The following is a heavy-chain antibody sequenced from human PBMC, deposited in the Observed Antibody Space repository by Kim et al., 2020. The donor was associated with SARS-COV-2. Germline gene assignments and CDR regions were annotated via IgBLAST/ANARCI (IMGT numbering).Heavy chain of an antibody. CDR2: IWYDGSNK. J-gene: IGHJ1*01. D-gene: IGHD2-2*01. CDR1: GFIFSAYG. V-gene: IGHV3-33*01. Sequence: GGSLRLSCAAPGFIFSAYGMHWVRQAPGKGPEWVAVIWYDGSNKDYADSVKGRFSISRDNSKNTLYLQMDSLRVEDTAIYYCARCTGTSCPLEHWGQGTLVTVSS. CDR3: ARCTGTSCPLEH.